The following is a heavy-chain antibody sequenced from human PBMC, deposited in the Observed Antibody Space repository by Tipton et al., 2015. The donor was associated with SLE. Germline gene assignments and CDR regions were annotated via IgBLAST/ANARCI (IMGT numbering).Heavy chain of an antibody. CDR2: TYYRSKWYN. Sequence: LRLSCAISGDSVSSNSAAWNWIRQSPSRGLEWLGRTYYRSKWYNDYAVSVKSRITINPDTSKDQFSLQLSSVTAADTAAYYCARRNVSAFDIWGQGTMVTVSS. J-gene: IGHJ3*02. D-gene: IGHD1-1*01. V-gene: IGHV6-1*01. CDR3: ARRNVSAFDI. CDR1: GDSVSSNSAA.